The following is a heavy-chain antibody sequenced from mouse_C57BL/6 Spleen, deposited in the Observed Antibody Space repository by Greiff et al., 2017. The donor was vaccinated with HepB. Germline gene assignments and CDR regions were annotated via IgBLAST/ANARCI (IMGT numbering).Heavy chain of an antibody. D-gene: IGHD2-3*01. J-gene: IGHJ3*01. CDR1: GYTFTSYW. Sequence: VQLQQPGAELVNPGASVKLSCKASGYTFTSYWMHWVKQRPGQGLEWIGMIHPNSGSTNYNEKFKSKATLTVDKSSSTAYMQLSSLTSEDSAVYYCARSNDGLQEGAWFAYWGQGTLVTVSA. CDR3: ARSNDGLQEGAWFAY. CDR2: IHPNSGST. V-gene: IGHV1-64*01.